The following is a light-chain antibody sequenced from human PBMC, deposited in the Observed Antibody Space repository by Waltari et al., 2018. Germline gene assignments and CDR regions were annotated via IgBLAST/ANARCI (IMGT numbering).Light chain of an antibody. CDR3: SSYTSSSPVV. J-gene: IGLJ2*01. Sequence: QSALTQPASVSESPGQAITISCTGTRSDVGGYNYVSWYQQHPGKAPKLMIYDVSKRPSGVSNRFSGSKSGNTASLTISGLQAEDEAEYYCSSYTSSSPVVFGGGTKLTVL. CDR2: DVS. V-gene: IGLV2-14*01. CDR1: RSDVGGYNY.